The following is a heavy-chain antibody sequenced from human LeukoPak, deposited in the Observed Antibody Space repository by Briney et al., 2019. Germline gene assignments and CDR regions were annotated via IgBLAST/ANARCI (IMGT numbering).Heavy chain of an antibody. V-gene: IGHV3-64*01. D-gene: IGHD3-22*01. CDR1: GFTFSSYA. J-gene: IGHJ4*02. CDR3: AKGPQYYYDSSGYYYDY. CDR2: ISGNGVST. Sequence: PGGSLRLSCAGSGFTFSSYAMYWVRRTPGKGLEYVSVISGNGVSTHYATSVKGRFTISRDNSKNTLYLQMNSLRAEDTAVYYCAKGPQYYYDSSGYYYDYWGQGTLVTVSS.